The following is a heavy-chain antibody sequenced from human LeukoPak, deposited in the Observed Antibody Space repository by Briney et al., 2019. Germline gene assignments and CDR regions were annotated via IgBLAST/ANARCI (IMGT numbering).Heavy chain of an antibody. Sequence: GGSLRLSCAASGFTFNNYDMHWVRQAPGKGLEWVTFIRYDGNEKYYTDSVKGRFTISRDNSKNTLYLQTNSLRAEDTAVYYCAKDVSGCNDYWGQGTLVTVSS. D-gene: IGHD6-19*01. CDR3: AKDVSGCNDY. CDR2: IRYDGNEK. V-gene: IGHV3-30*02. CDR1: GFTFNNYD. J-gene: IGHJ4*02.